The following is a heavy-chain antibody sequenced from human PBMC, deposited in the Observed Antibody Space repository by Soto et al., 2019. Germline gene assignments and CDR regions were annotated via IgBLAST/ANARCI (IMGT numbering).Heavy chain of an antibody. CDR3: ARGTGNASVAFDI. CDR1: GGPFSSYA. Sequence: SVKVCFKASGGPFSSYAISLVRQAPGQGLEWMGGIIPIFGTANYAQKFQGRVTITADKSTSTAYMELSSLRSEDTAVYYCARGTGNASVAFDIWGQGTMVTVSS. CDR2: IIPIFGTA. V-gene: IGHV1-69*06. D-gene: IGHD1-1*01. J-gene: IGHJ3*02.